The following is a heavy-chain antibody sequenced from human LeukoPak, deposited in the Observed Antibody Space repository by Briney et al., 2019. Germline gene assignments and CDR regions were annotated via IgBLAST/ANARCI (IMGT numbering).Heavy chain of an antibody. CDR3: ARTRITMVRGVITGVYFDY. CDR1: GGSISSYY. Sequence: SETLSLTCTVSGGSISSYYWSWIRQPPGKGLEWIGYIYYSGSTNYNPSLKSRVTISVDAPKNHFSLKLSSVTAADTAVYYCARTRITMVRGVITGVYFDYWGQGTLVTVSS. V-gene: IGHV4-59*01. CDR2: IYYSGST. D-gene: IGHD3-10*01. J-gene: IGHJ4*02.